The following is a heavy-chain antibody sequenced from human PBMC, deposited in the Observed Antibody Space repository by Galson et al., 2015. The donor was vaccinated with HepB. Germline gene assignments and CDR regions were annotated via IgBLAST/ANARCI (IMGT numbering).Heavy chain of an antibody. Sequence: SLRLSCAASGFTFSNYVMHWVRQAPGKGLEWVAFISYDGSNKNYADSVKGRFTISRDNSKSTLHLGMSSLKTEDMAVYYCAREVDWNSFNYWGQGTLVTVSS. CDR3: AREVDWNSFNY. J-gene: IGHJ4*02. CDR1: GFTFSNYV. CDR2: ISYDGSNK. D-gene: IGHD1-7*01. V-gene: IGHV3-30-3*01.